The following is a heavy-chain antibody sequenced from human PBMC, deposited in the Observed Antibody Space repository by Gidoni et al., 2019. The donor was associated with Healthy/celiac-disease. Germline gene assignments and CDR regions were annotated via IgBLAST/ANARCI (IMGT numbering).Heavy chain of an antibody. V-gene: IGHV3-7*01. D-gene: IGHD4-17*01. CDR1: GFTFSSYW. Sequence: EVQLVESGGGLVQPGGSLRLSCAASGFTFSSYWMSWVRQAPGKGLEWVANIKQDGSEKYYVDSVKGRFTISRDNAKNSLYLQMNSLRAEDTAVYYCAMLPTTVTTDLGIWGQGTMVTVSS. CDR3: AMLPTTVTTDLGI. J-gene: IGHJ3*02. CDR2: IKQDGSEK.